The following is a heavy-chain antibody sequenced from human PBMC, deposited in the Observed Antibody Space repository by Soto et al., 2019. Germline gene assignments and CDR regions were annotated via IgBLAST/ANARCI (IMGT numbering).Heavy chain of an antibody. CDR2: IYYSGST. J-gene: IGHJ4*02. V-gene: IGHV4-59*01. CDR1: GGSISSYY. Sequence: PSETLSLTCTVSGGSISSYYWSWIRQPPGKGLEWIGYIYYSGSTNYNPSLKSRVTISVDTSKNQFSLKLSSVTAADTAVYYCARLIAARPYYFDYWGQGTLVTVSS. D-gene: IGHD6-6*01. CDR3: ARLIAARPYYFDY.